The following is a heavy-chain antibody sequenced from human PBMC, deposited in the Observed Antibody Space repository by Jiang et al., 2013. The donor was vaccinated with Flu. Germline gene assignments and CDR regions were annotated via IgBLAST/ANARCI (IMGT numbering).Heavy chain of an antibody. CDR2: IIPIFGTA. J-gene: IGHJ4*02. CDR3: ARSGQRRYDSSGYLSVY. D-gene: IGHD3-22*01. V-gene: IGHV1-69*01. CDR1: GTFSSYA. Sequence: GTFSSYAISWVRQAPGQGLEWMGGIIPIFGTANYAQKFQGRVTITADESTSTAYMELSSLRSEDTAVYYCARSGQRRYDSSGYLSVYWGQGTLVTVSS.